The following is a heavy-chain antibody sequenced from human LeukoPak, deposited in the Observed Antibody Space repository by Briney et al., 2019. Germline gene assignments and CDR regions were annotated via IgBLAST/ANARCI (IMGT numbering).Heavy chain of an antibody. CDR1: GYTFTGYY. V-gene: IGHV1-2*02. J-gene: IGHJ4*02. CDR2: INPNSGGT. Sequence: ASVKVSCKASGYTFTGYYMHWVRQAPGQGLEWMGWINPNSGGTNYAQKFQGRVTMTRDTSIGTAYMELSRLRSDDTAVYYCARDGKDYYDSSGYLLDWGQGTLVTVSS. CDR3: ARDGKDYYDSSGYLLD. D-gene: IGHD3-22*01.